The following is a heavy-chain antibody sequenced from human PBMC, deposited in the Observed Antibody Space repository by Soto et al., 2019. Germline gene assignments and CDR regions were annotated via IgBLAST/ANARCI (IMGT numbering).Heavy chain of an antibody. J-gene: IGHJ6*03. CDR2: ISWNSGSI. D-gene: IGHD5-12*01. V-gene: IGHV3-9*01. CDR3: SVATGEHRGNYYYYYMDV. CDR1: GFTFDDYA. Sequence: EVQLVESGGGLVQPGRSLRPSCAAAGFTFDDYAMHWVRQAPGKGLEWVSGISWNSGSIGYADSVKGRFTISRDNAKNSLYLQMNSLRAEDTALYYCSVATGEHRGNYYYYYMDVWGKGTTVTVSS.